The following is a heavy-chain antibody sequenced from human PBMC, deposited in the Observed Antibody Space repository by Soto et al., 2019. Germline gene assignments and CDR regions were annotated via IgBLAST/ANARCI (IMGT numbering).Heavy chain of an antibody. J-gene: IGHJ3*02. CDR2: ISGNGGSR. CDR3: AKSAGSARWLAGAFDI. Sequence: EVQLLESGGGLVQPGGSLRLSCAASGFTFSSHAMSWVRQAPGERLEWVSTISGNGGSRYHADSVRGRFTISRDNSKNTLYLQMSVLRVEDTAVYYCAKSAGSARWLAGAFDIWGQGTKVTVSS. CDR1: GFTFSSHA. D-gene: IGHD6-19*01. V-gene: IGHV3-23*01.